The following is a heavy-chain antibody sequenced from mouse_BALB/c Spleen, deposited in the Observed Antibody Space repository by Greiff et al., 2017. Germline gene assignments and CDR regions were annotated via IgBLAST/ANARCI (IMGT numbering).Heavy chain of an antibody. CDR1: GYTFTSYW. CDR2: IDPSDSYT. CDR3: ARGGDGNAWFAY. J-gene: IGHJ3*01. Sequence: QVQLQQSGAELVKPGASVKLSCKASGYTFTSYWMHWVKQRPGQGLEWIGEIDPSDSYTNYNQKFKGKATLTVDKSSSTAYMQLSSLTSEDSAVYYCARGGDGNAWFAYWGQGTLVTVSA. V-gene: IGHV1-69*02. D-gene: IGHD2-1*01.